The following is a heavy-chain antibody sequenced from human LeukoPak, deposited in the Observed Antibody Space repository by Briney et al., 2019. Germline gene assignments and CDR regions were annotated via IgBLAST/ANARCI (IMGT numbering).Heavy chain of an antibody. CDR3: ARNPVSSGWHNWFDP. D-gene: IGHD6-19*01. V-gene: IGHV4-59*01. J-gene: IGHJ5*02. Sequence: SETLSLTCTVSGGSISSYYWSWIRQPPGKGLEWIGYIYYTGDTNYNPSLKSRVTISLDTSENQFSLKLSSVTAADTAVYYCARNPVSSGWHNWFDPWGQGTLVTVSS. CDR1: GGSISSYY. CDR2: IYYTGDT.